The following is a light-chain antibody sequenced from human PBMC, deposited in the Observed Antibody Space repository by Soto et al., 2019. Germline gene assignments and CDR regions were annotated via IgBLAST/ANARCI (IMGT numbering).Light chain of an antibody. CDR1: SSNIGSNT. CDR3: AAWDDSLNGHV. J-gene: IGLJ1*01. CDR2: RHN. Sequence: QSVLTQPPSASGTPGQSVTISCSGSSSNIGSNTANWYQQLPGTAPKLLIYRHNQRPSGVPGRFSGSKSGTSAPLAISGLQSEDEADYFCAAWDDSLNGHVFGTGTKGTVL. V-gene: IGLV1-44*01.